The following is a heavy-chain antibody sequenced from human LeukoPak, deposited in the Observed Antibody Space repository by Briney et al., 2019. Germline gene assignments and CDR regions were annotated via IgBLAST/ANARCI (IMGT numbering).Heavy chain of an antibody. V-gene: IGHV3-15*01. CDR2: IKINPDGGTT. CDR3: TTVFHHVAY. Sequence: GGSLTLSCGGSGFTFHNSWMDWVRQAPGKGVEWFGRIKINPDGGTTEFPETVKGRFSISRDDSENTLFLQMNTLKTEDTAVYYCTTVFHHVAYWGLGTRVTVSS. J-gene: IGHJ4*02. CDR1: GFTFHNSW. D-gene: IGHD5-12*01.